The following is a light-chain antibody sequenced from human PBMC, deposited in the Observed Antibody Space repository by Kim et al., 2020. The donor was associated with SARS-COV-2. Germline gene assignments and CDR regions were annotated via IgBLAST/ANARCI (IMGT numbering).Light chain of an antibody. CDR3: NSRDSSGNHVV. Sequence: SSELTQDPAVSVALGQTVTITCQGDSLRSYYASWYQQKPGQAPVLVIYGKNNRPSGIPDRFSGSSSGNTASLTITGAQAEDEADYYCNSRDSSGNHVVFGGGTQLTVL. CDR2: GKN. CDR1: SLRSYY. J-gene: IGLJ2*01. V-gene: IGLV3-19*01.